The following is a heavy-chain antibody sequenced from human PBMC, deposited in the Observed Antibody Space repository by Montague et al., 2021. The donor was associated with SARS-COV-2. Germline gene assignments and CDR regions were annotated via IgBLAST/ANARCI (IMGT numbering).Heavy chain of an antibody. CDR1: GGSISSTSYY. Sequence: SETLSLTCTVSGGSISSTSYYWSWIRQPPGKGLEWIGYVYYSGTTKYNPSLQSRVSISLDTSNNQFSLSLRSVTSADSAVYFCAREARGYSYGVFPGFDYWGLGVLVTVSS. V-gene: IGHV4-61*01. J-gene: IGHJ4*02. CDR3: AREARGYSYGVFPGFDY. D-gene: IGHD5-18*01. CDR2: VYYSGTT.